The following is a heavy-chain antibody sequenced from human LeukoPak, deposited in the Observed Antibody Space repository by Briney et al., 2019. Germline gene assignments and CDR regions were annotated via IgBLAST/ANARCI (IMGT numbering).Heavy chain of an antibody. CDR1: GGSFSGYY. Sequence: SETLSLTCAVYGGSFSGYYRSWIRQPPGKGLEWIGEINHSGSTNYNPSLKSRVTISVDTSKNQFSLKLSSVTAADTAVYYCARRVGYCSGGSCYGFLNYWGQGTLVTVSS. D-gene: IGHD2-15*01. CDR2: INHSGST. V-gene: IGHV4-34*01. J-gene: IGHJ4*02. CDR3: ARRVGYCSGGSCYGFLNY.